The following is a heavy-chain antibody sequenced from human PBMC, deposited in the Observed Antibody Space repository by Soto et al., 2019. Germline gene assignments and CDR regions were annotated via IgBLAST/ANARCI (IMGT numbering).Heavy chain of an antibody. CDR3: ARSMTTVSRYYYYYYMDV. J-gene: IGHJ6*03. V-gene: IGHV3-30*03. D-gene: IGHD4-17*01. CDR1: GFTFSSYG. CDR2: ISYDGSNK. Sequence: GGSLRLSCAASGFTFSSYGMHWVRQAPGKGLEWVAVISYDGSNKYYADSVKGRFTISRDNSKNTLYLQMNSLRAEDTAVYYCARSMTTVSRYYYYYYMDVWGKGTTVTVS.